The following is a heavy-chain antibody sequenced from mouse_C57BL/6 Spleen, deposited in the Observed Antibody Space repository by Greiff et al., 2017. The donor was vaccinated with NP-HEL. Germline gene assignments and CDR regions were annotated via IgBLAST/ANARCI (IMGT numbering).Heavy chain of an antibody. CDR1: GFTFSSYA. D-gene: IGHD1-1*01. CDR3: ARDRVITTVVAPFDY. CDR2: ISDGGSYT. Sequence: EVQLQESGGGLVKPGGSLKLSCAASGFTFSSYAMSWVRQTPEKRLEWVATISDGGSYTYYPDNVKGRFTISRDNAKNNLYLQMSHLKSEDTAMYYCARDRVITTVVAPFDYWGQGTTLTVSS. V-gene: IGHV5-4*01. J-gene: IGHJ2*01.